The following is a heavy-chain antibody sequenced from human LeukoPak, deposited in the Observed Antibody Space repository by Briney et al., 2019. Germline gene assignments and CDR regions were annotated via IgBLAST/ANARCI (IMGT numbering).Heavy chain of an antibody. J-gene: IGHJ3*02. Sequence: SETLSLTCTVSGGSITNLNYYWTWIRQPAGKRLEWIGRIYTSGGTNYNPSLKSRVTMSVDRSNNQISLHLASLTAADTALYYCAGRGSSSGTFDIWGPGTFVTVSS. CDR3: AGRGSSSGTFDI. CDR1: GGSITNLNYY. D-gene: IGHD3-10*01. CDR2: IYTSGGT. V-gene: IGHV4-61*02.